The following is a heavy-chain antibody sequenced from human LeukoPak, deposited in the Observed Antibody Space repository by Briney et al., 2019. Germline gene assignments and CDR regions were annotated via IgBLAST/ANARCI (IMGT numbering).Heavy chain of an antibody. CDR3: ARRAGEYSHPYDY. J-gene: IGHJ4*02. V-gene: IGHV3-53*01. CDR2: IYSGGNT. D-gene: IGHD2-15*01. CDR1: GFTVSSNS. Sequence: GGSLRLPCTVSGFTVSSNSWSWVRQAPGKGLEWVSFIYSGGNTHYSDSVTGRFTISRDNSKNTLYLKMNSLRAEDTAIYYCARRAGEYSHPYDYWGQGTLVTVSS.